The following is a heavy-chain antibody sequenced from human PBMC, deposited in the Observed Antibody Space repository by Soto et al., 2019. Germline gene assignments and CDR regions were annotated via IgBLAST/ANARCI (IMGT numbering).Heavy chain of an antibody. CDR2: IYSSGST. J-gene: IGHJ6*02. Sequence: SETLSLTCTVSGDSIRNFYWSWIRQPAGKGLEWIGRIYSSGSTDYNASLKSRVSMSVDRSNNQFFLRLTSVTAEDTAVYYCVRDCSGGGCYSDYGMDVWGQGTTVT. D-gene: IGHD2-15*01. CDR3: VRDCSGGGCYSDYGMDV. V-gene: IGHV4-4*07. CDR1: GDSIRNFY.